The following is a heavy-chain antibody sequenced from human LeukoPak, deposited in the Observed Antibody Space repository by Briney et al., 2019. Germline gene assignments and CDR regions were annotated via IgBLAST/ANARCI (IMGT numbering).Heavy chain of an antibody. J-gene: IGHJ5*02. CDR3: ARSYSDYDYFNNWFDP. CDR2: IYWNDDK. Sequence: SGPTLVNPTQTLTLTCTFSGFSLSTSGVGVGWIRQPPGKALEWLALIYWNDDKRYSPSLKSRLTISKDTSKNQVVLTMTNMDPVDTATYYCARSYSDYDYFNNWFDPWGQGALVTVSS. D-gene: IGHD5-12*01. CDR1: GFSLSTSGVG. V-gene: IGHV2-5*01.